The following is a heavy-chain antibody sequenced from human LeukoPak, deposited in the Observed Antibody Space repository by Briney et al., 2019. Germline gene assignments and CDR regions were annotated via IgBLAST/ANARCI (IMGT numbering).Heavy chain of an antibody. CDR2: IYYDGSNI. CDR1: EFTFTTYG. J-gene: IGHJ4*02. CDR3: ARDWKTNSFDY. V-gene: IGHV3-33*01. D-gene: IGHD1-1*01. Sequence: PGRSLTRSCAASEFTFTTYGMHWVRQAPGKGLEWVAFIYYDGSNIYYADYVKGRFTISRDISKNTLYLQMDSLRAEDTAIYYCARDWKTNSFDYWGQGTLVTVSS.